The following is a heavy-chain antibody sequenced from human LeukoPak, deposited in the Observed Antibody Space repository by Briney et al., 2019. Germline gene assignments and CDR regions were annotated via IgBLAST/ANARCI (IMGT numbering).Heavy chain of an antibody. CDR3: ARVNVVRGVIITYSYYYYMDV. Sequence: ASVKVSCKVSGYTLTELSMHWVRQAPGKGLEWMGGFDPEDGETIYAQKFQGRVTMTRNTSISTAYMELSSLRSEDTAVYYCARVNVVRGVIITYSYYYYMDVWGKGTTVTISS. J-gene: IGHJ6*03. CDR2: FDPEDGET. CDR1: GYTLTELS. V-gene: IGHV1-24*01. D-gene: IGHD3-10*01.